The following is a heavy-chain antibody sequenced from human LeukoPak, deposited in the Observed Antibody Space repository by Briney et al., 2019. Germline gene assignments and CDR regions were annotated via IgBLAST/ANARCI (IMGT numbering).Heavy chain of an antibody. D-gene: IGHD5-18*01. CDR1: GGSISSYY. Sequence: PSETLSLTCTVSGGSISSYYWSWIRQPPGKGLEWIGYSYYSGSTNYNPSLKSRVTISVDTSKNQFSLKLSSVTAADTAVYYCARDRRDTAMPSFDYWGQGTLVTVSS. CDR2: SYYSGST. CDR3: ARDRRDTAMPSFDY. J-gene: IGHJ4*02. V-gene: IGHV4-59*01.